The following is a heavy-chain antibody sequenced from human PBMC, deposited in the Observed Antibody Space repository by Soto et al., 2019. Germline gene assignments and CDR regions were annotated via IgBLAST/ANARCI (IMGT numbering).Heavy chain of an antibody. J-gene: IGHJ6*03. V-gene: IGHV4-4*02. D-gene: IGHD5-12*01. Sequence: QVQLQESGPGLVKPSGTLSLTCAVSSGSISSSNWWSWVRQPPGKGLEWIGEIYHSGSTNYNPSLKSRVTISVDKSKNQFSLKLSSVTAADTAVYYCARDRVSGYDLLVGDYYYYMDVWGKGTTVTVSS. CDR2: IYHSGST. CDR3: ARDRVSGYDLLVGDYYYYMDV. CDR1: SGSISSSNW.